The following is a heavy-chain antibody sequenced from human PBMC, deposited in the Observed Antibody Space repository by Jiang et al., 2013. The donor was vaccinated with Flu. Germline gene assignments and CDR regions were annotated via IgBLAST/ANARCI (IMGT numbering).Heavy chain of an antibody. Sequence: VQLLESGGDLVQPGGSLRLSCAASGFSFSDYPMHWVRQAPGKGLEYVSAISGNGGSTFHANSVKGRFTISRDNSKNTLYLQMGSLRAEDMGVYYCASGGSSGWYCDKWGQGTLVTVSS. CDR3: ASGGSSGWYCDK. CDR1: GFSFSDYP. D-gene: IGHD6-19*01. J-gene: IGHJ4*02. CDR2: ISGNGGST. V-gene: IGHV3-64*01.